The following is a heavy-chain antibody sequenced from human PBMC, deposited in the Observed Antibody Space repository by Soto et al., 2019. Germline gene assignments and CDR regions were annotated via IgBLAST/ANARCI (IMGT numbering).Heavy chain of an antibody. V-gene: IGHV1-18*01. J-gene: IGHJ5*02. D-gene: IGHD6-13*01. Sequence: GASVKVSCKASGYTFTSYGISWVRQAPGQGLEWMGWISAYNGNTNYAQKLQGRVTMTTDTSTSTAYMELRSLRSDDTAVYDCARDSGGPYSSSWYHWFDPWGQGTLVTVSS. CDR2: ISAYNGNT. CDR3: ARDSGGPYSSSWYHWFDP. CDR1: GYTFTSYG.